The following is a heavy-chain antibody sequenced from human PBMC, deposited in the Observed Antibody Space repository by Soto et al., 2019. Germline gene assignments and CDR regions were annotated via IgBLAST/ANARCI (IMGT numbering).Heavy chain of an antibody. CDR3: ARHGGDNWNLPSYGMDV. J-gene: IGHJ6*02. Sequence: GESLKISCKGSGYSFTSYWISWVRQMPGKGLEWMGRIDPSDSYTNYSPSFQGHVTISADKSTSTAYPQWSSLKASDTAMYYCARHGGDNWNLPSYGMDVWGQGTTVTVSS. CDR1: GYSFTSYW. V-gene: IGHV5-10-1*01. CDR2: IDPSDSYT. D-gene: IGHD1-20*01.